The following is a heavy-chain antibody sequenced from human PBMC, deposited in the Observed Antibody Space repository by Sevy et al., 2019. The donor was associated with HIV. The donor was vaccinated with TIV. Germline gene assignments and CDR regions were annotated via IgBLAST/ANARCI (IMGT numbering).Heavy chain of an antibody. CDR1: GFSLSTTEVG. Sequence: SGPTLVKPTQTLTLTCTFSGFSLSTTEVGVGWIRQPPGKALEWLALICWNDDRRYSPSLKSRLTITKDTSKNQVVLKMTNMDPVDTATYYCAHTSYDTSGYYNHAAFDIWGQGTMVTVSS. V-gene: IGHV2-5*01. J-gene: IGHJ3*02. CDR2: ICWNDDR. CDR3: AHTSYDTSGYYNHAAFDI. D-gene: IGHD3-22*01.